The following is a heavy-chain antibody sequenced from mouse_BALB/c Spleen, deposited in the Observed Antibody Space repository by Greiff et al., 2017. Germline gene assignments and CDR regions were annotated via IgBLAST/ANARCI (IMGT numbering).Heavy chain of an antibody. Sequence: EVKVIESGGGLVKPGGSLKLSCAASGFAFSSYDMSWVRQTPEKRLEWVAYISSGGGSTYYPDTVKGRFTISRDNAKNTLYLQMSSLKSEDTAMYYCARLPRGNYGCMDYWGQGTSVTVSS. CDR1: GFAFSSYD. D-gene: IGHD2-1*01. CDR3: ARLPRGNYGCMDY. V-gene: IGHV5-12-1*01. J-gene: IGHJ4*01. CDR2: ISSGGGST.